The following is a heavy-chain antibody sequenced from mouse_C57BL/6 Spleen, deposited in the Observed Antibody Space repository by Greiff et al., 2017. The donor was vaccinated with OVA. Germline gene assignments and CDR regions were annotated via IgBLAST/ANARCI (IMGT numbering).Heavy chain of an antibody. CDR3: ARSGFDYGSSHWYFDV. V-gene: IGHV1-52*01. J-gene: IGHJ1*03. CDR2: IDPSDSET. CDR1: CYPFPSYW. D-gene: IGHD1-1*01. Sequence: FQLHQPGAALVRPGSSVQLSCKASCYPFPSYWLHWVNQRPFQGLAWIGNIDPSDSETHYNQKFKDKATLTVDKSSSTAYMQLSSLTSEDSAVYYCARSGFDYGSSHWYFDVWGTGTTVTVSS.